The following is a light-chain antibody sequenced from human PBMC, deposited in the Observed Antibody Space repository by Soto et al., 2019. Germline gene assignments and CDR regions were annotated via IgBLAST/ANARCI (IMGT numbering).Light chain of an antibody. CDR2: EVS. CDR1: SSDIGGYNY. V-gene: IGLV2-8*01. Sequence: QSALTQPPSASGSPGQSVTISCTGTSSDIGGYNYVSWYQQHPGKAPKLMISEVSQRPSGVPDRFSGSKSGNAASLTVSGLQTQDEADYYCSSYGGSNNLLFGGGTKLTVL. J-gene: IGLJ2*01. CDR3: SSYGGSNNLL.